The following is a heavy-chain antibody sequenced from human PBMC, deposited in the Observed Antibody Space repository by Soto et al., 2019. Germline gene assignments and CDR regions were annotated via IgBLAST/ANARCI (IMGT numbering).Heavy chain of an antibody. CDR1: GYTFTGYY. CDR2: INPNSGGT. D-gene: IGHD2-2*02. Sequence: ASVKVSCKASGYTFTGYYMHWVRQAPGQGLEWMGWINPNSGGTNYAQNFQGRVTMTRDTSISTAYMELSRLRSDDTAVYYCARGYCSSTSCYTPDYWGQGTLVTVSS. CDR3: ARGYCSSTSCYTPDY. V-gene: IGHV1-2*02. J-gene: IGHJ4*02.